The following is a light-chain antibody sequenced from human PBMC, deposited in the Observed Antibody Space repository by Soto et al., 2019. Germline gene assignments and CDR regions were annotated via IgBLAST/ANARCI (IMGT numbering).Light chain of an antibody. V-gene: IGKV3-11*01. CDR1: QSVTSN. CDR3: QQSSNWPVWT. CDR2: DAY. Sequence: EIVLTQSPGTLSLSPGEIATLSCMAIQSVTSNFLAWYQQKPGQAPRLLIYDAYNRATGIPARFSGSGSGTDFTLTISSLEPEDFAVYYCQQSSNWPVWTFGQGTKVDIK. J-gene: IGKJ1*01.